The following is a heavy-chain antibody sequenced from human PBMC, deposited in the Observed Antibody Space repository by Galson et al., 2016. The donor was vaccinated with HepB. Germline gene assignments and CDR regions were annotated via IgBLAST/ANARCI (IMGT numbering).Heavy chain of an antibody. CDR1: GFTFNNAW. J-gene: IGHJ6*02. V-gene: IGHV3-15*01. CDR2: IKSKTDGATT. CDR3: TIGEPEATAVAGRYYYYGVDV. Sequence: SLRLSCAASGFTFNNAWMSWVRQAPGKGLEWVGRIKSKTDGATTDYAAPVKGRFTISRDDSKNTLYLQVNSLKTEDTAVYYCTIGEPEATAVAGRYYYYGVDVWGQGTTVTVSS. D-gene: IGHD6-19*01.